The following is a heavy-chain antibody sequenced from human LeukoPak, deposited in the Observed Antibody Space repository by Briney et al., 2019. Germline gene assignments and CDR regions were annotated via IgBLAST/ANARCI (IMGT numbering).Heavy chain of an antibody. V-gene: IGHV1-46*01. CDR3: ATNYWTTLTVKYYFDY. D-gene: IGHD4-17*01. CDR2: NPSGGST. J-gene: IGHJ4*02. Sequence: NPSGGSTSYAQKFQGRVTMTRDTSTSTAYMELSSLRSEDTAVYYCATNYWTTLTVKYYFDYWGQGTLVTVSS.